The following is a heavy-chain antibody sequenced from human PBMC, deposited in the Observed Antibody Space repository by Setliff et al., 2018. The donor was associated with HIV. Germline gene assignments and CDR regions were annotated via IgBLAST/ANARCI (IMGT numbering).Heavy chain of an antibody. V-gene: IGHV4-34*01. D-gene: IGHD6-19*01. CDR2: INHSGSTY. Sequence: SETLSLTCAVYGGSFSGYYWSWIRQPPGKGLEWIGEINHSGSTYYYNPALKSRVTISVDTSKNQFSLKLSSVTAADTAVYYCARQGSSGLGYAFDIWGQGTMVTVSS. CDR3: ARQGSSGLGYAFDI. J-gene: IGHJ3*02. CDR1: GGSFSGYY.